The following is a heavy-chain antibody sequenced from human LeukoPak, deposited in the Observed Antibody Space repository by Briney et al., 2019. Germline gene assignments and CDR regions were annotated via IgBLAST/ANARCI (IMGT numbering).Heavy chain of an antibody. V-gene: IGHV3-33*06. Sequence: GGSLRLSCAASGFTFSSYGMHWVRQTPDKGLEWVAVIWYDESNKYYADSVKGRITISRGNSKSTLYVQMNSLRAEDTAVYYCAKDELGAFDYWGQGTLVTVSS. CDR1: GFTFSSYG. D-gene: IGHD1-26*01. CDR3: AKDELGAFDY. J-gene: IGHJ4*02. CDR2: IWYDESNK.